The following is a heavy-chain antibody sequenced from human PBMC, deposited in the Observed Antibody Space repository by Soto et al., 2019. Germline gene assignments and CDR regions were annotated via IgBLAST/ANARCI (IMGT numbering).Heavy chain of an antibody. J-gene: IGHJ6*03. CDR3: ANLAKNYYHYMDV. CDR2: ISTSGSST. V-gene: IGHV3-11*01. D-gene: IGHD1-26*01. CDR1: GGSFSDYY. Sequence: GGSLRLSCAASGGSFSDYYMSWIRQAPGKGLEWVSLISTSGSSTDYADSVKGRFTISRDNAKNSLSLQMNSLRAEDTAVYYCANLAKNYYHYMDVWGKGTTVTVSS.